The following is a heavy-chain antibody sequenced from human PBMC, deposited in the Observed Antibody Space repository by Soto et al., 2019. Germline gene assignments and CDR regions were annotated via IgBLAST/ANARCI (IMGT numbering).Heavy chain of an antibody. V-gene: IGHV3-30-3*01. CDR3: ARDQPWLVLRPVYYYYGMDV. CDR2: ISYDGSNK. CDR1: GFTFSSYA. D-gene: IGHD6-19*01. J-gene: IGHJ6*02. Sequence: GGSLRLSCAASGFTFSSYAMHWVRQAPGKGLEWVAVISYDGSNKYYADSVKGRFTISRDNSKNTMYLQMNSQRAEDTAVYYCARDQPWLVLRPVYYYYGMDVWGQGTTVTVSS.